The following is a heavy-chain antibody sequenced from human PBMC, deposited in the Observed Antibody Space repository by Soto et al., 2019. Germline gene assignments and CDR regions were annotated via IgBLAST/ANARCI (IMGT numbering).Heavy chain of an antibody. CDR2: ISWHSGSI. Sequence: EVQLVESGGGLVQPGRSLRLSCAASGFTFDDYAMHWVRQAPGKGLEWVSGISWHSGSIGYADSVKGRFTISRDNAKNYLYLQMNSLRAEDTALYYCAKDFSWYDYGMDVWGQETTVTVSS. CDR1: GFTFDDYA. J-gene: IGHJ6*02. D-gene: IGHD6-13*01. CDR3: AKDFSWYDYGMDV. V-gene: IGHV3-9*01.